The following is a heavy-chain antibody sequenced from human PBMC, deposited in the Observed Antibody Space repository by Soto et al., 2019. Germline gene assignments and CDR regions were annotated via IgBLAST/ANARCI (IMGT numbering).Heavy chain of an antibody. CDR2: IYPGDSDT. Sequence: EVQLVQSGAEVKKPGESLQISCKGSGYSFTSYWIGWVRQMPGKGLEWMGIIYPGDSDTRYSPSFQGQVTISADKSISTAYLQWSSLKASDTAMYYCARHYRPFYDYGGTLSVSVVDYWGQGTLVTVSS. D-gene: IGHD4-17*01. J-gene: IGHJ4*02. CDR3: ARHYRPFYDYGGTLSVSVVDY. CDR1: GYSFTSYW. V-gene: IGHV5-51*01.